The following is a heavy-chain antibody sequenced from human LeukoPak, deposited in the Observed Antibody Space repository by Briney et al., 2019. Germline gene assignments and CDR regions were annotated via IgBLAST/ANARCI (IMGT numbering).Heavy chain of an antibody. D-gene: IGHD6-13*01. CDR1: GGSISSGGYY. V-gene: IGHV4-30-2*01. CDR2: IYHSGST. CDR3: ARGYRSSWSPYYFDY. Sequence: SSETLSLTCTVSGGSISSGGYYWSWIRQPPGKGLEWIGYIYHSGSTYYNPSLKSRVTISVDTSKNQFSLKLSSVTAADTAVYYCARGYRSSWSPYYFDYWGRGTLVTVSS. J-gene: IGHJ4*02.